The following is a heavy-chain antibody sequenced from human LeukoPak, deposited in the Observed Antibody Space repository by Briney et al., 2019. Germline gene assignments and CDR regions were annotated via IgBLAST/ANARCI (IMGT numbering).Heavy chain of an antibody. Sequence: SETLSLTCAVYGGSFSGYYWSWIRQPPGKGLEWIGEINHSGSTNYNPSLKGRVTISVDTSKNQFSLKLSSVTAADTAVYYCVSAYRGWYFGYWGQGTLVTVSS. D-gene: IGHD6-19*01. CDR3: VSAYRGWYFGY. J-gene: IGHJ4*02. CDR2: INHSGST. CDR1: GGSFSGYY. V-gene: IGHV4-34*01.